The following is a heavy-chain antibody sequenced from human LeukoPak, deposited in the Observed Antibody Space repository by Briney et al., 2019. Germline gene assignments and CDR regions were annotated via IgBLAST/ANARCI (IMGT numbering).Heavy chain of an antibody. Sequence: SETLSLTCAVYGGSFSGYYWSWIRQPPGKGLEWIGEINHSGSTNYNPSLKSRVTISVDTSKNQFSLKLSSVTAADTAVYYCARRPGWRGRYSVAFDIWGQGTMVTVSS. CDR2: INHSGST. V-gene: IGHV4-34*01. J-gene: IGHJ3*02. CDR3: ARRPGWRGRYSVAFDI. CDR1: GGSFSGYY. D-gene: IGHD5/OR15-5a*01.